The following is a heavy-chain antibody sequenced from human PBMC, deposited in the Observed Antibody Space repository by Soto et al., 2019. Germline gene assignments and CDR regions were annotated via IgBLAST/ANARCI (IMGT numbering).Heavy chain of an antibody. Sequence: GGSLRLSCAASGFTFSSYGMHWVRQAPGKGLEWVAVISYDGGNKYYADSVKGRFTISRDNSKNTLYLQMNSLRAEDTAVYYCAKVKSYIVVVSGPDYGMDVWVQGTTVTVSS. V-gene: IGHV3-30*18. J-gene: IGHJ6*02. CDR1: GFTFSSYG. CDR3: AKVKSYIVVVSGPDYGMDV. D-gene: IGHD2-21*02. CDR2: ISYDGGNK.